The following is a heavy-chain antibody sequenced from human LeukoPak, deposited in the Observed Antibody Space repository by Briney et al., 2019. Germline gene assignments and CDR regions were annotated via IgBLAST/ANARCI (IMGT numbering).Heavy chain of an antibody. CDR2: IKPDESEK. D-gene: IGHD1-14*01. Sequence: PGESLRLSCAAPGFKSSDSWMRWVRQAPGKGPEWVANIKPDESEKHYVDSVKGRFTVSRDNRRNSLFLQMNSLRVEDTAVYYCATYNNWVAGDVWGQGTTVSVSS. V-gene: IGHV3-7*01. CDR3: ATYNNWVAGDV. J-gene: IGHJ6*02. CDR1: GFKSSDSW.